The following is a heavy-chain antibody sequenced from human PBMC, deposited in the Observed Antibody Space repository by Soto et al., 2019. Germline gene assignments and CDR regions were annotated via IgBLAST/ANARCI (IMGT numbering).Heavy chain of an antibody. V-gene: IGHV4-59*01. CDR3: ASSYYDILTGYYRPLDY. Sequence: PSETLSLTYTVSGGSISSYYGSWIRQPPGKGLEWIGYIYYSGSTNYNPSLKSRVTISVDTSKNQFSLKLSSVTAADTAVYYCASSYYDILTGYYRPLDYWGQGTLVTVSS. J-gene: IGHJ4*02. CDR1: GGSISSYY. D-gene: IGHD3-9*01. CDR2: IYYSGST.